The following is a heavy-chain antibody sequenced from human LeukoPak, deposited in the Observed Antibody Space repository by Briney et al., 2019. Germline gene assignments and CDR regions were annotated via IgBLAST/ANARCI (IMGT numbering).Heavy chain of an antibody. CDR1: GGSINNNY. D-gene: IGHD3-9*01. CDR2: VYRSGNT. CDR3: AIEDFEYSVYYVMEV. V-gene: IGHV4-4*07. Sequence: SETLSLTCSVSGGSINNNYWSWMRQPAGKGLEWIGRVYRSGNTNYNPSLKSRVTMSVDTSKNQISLRLRSVTAADTAVYYCAIEDFEYSVYYVMEVWGQGTTVTVSS. J-gene: IGHJ6*01.